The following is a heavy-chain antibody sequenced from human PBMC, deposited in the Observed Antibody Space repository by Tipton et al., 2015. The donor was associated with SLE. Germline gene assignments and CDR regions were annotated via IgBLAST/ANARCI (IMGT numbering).Heavy chain of an antibody. CDR2: IHFGGTT. J-gene: IGHJ4*02. CDR1: GFTVSSNS. D-gene: IGHD3-3*01. CDR3: ARDYVATYYEFDY. Sequence: SLRLSCAASGFTVSSNSMSWVRQAPGKGLEWVSVIHFGGTTFYVDSVKGRFTISRDNGNNSLFLQMDSLRAEDTAIYYCARDYVATYYEFDYWGQGTLVTVSS. V-gene: IGHV3-53*01.